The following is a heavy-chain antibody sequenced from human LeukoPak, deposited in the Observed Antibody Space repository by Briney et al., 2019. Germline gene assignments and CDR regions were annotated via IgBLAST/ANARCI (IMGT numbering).Heavy chain of an antibody. D-gene: IGHD3-22*01. Sequence: GASVKVSCKVSGYTLTELSMHWVRQAPGKGLEWMGGFDPEDGETIYAQKFQGRVTMTEDTSTDTAYMELSSLRSEDTAVYYCATPTAPYDSSGYPSDYWGQGTLVTVSS. CDR2: FDPEDGET. J-gene: IGHJ4*02. CDR3: ATPTAPYDSSGYPSDY. V-gene: IGHV1-24*01. CDR1: GYTLTELS.